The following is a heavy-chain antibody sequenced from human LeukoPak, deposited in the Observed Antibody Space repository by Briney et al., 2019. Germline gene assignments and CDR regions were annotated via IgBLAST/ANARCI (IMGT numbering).Heavy chain of an antibody. CDR1: GGTFSNYA. CDR2: ITPIFGTA. J-gene: IGHJ4*02. V-gene: IGHV1-69*06. Sequence: SVKVSCKASGGTFSNYAINWVRQAPGQGLEWMGGITPIFGTANYIQKFQGRVTITADKSTSTAYMELSRLRSEDTAIYYCARASSDDTAMATPFAYWGQGTLVTVSS. CDR3: ARASSDDTAMATPFAY. D-gene: IGHD5-18*01.